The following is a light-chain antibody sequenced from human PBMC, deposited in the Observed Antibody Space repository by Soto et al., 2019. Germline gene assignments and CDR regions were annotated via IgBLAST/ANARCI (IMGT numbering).Light chain of an antibody. CDR1: SSDVGGYTY. J-gene: IGLJ3*02. V-gene: IGLV2-14*01. Sequence: QSALTQPASVSGSPGQSMTISCTGTSSDVGGYTYVSWYQQHPGKAPKLMISEVSNRPSGVSHRFSGSKSGNTASRTISGLQAEDEADYYCSSYTSSSNLVFGGGTKLTVL. CDR2: EVS. CDR3: SSYTSSSNLV.